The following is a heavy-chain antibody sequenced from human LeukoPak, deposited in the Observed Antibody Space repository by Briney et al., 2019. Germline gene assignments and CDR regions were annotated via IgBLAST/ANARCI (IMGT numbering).Heavy chain of an antibody. J-gene: IGHJ4*02. CDR3: ARETYSNILTGTDY. Sequence: ASVKVSCKASGYTFTSYGLSWVRQAPGQGLEWLGWISTYDDNIKYAQSLQGRLTLTIDTSTSTAYMELRSLTSDDTAVYYCARETYSNILTGTDYWGPGTLVTVSS. D-gene: IGHD3-9*01. V-gene: IGHV1-18*01. CDR1: GYTFTSYG. CDR2: ISTYDDNI.